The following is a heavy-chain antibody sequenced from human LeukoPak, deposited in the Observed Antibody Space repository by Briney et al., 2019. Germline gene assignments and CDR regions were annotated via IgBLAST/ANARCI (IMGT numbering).Heavy chain of an antibody. J-gene: IGHJ4*02. D-gene: IGHD5-12*01. CDR1: GDSISSYY. CDR3: ARHMGGYGY. Sequence: SETLSLTCTVSGDSISSYYWSWIRQPPGKGLEWIGYIYYRGSTNYNPSLKSRVTISVDTSKNHFSLKLSSVTAADTAVYYCARHMGGYGYWGQGTLVTVSS. CDR2: IYYRGST. V-gene: IGHV4-59*08.